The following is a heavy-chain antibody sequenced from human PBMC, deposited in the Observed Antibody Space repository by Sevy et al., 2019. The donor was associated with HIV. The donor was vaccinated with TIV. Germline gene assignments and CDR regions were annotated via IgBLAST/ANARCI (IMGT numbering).Heavy chain of an antibody. J-gene: IGHJ5*02. Sequence: GGSLRLSCAVSGFNFSNYSMDWVRQAPGKGLEWVSSISSSSSTIYYADSVKGRFTISRDNAKNSLYLQMNSLRDEDTAVYYCARDQADYNWFDPWGQGTLVTVSS. CDR1: GFNFSNYS. CDR3: ARDQADYNWFDP. V-gene: IGHV3-48*02. CDR2: ISSSSSTI.